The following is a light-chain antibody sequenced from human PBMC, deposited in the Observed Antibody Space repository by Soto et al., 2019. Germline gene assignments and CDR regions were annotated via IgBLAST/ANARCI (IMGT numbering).Light chain of an antibody. V-gene: IGKV1-5*01. CDR1: QSISSW. Sequence: DIHMTQSPSTLTAAVGARVTITCRACQSISSWLAWYQQKPGKAPKLLIYDASSLESGVPSRFSGSGSGTEFTLTISSLQPDDFATYYCQQYNSYPWTFGQGSNV. CDR3: QQYNSYPWT. CDR2: DAS. J-gene: IGKJ1*01.